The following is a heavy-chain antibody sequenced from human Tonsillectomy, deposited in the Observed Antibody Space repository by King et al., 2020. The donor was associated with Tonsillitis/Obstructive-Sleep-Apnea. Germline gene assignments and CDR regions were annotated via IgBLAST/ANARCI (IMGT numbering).Heavy chain of an antibody. J-gene: IGHJ1*01. CDR3: ARPTYYYDSSGYYEGGYFQH. D-gene: IGHD3-22*01. Sequence: QLQESGPGLVKPSETLSLTCTVSGGSISSSSYYWGWIRQPPGKGLEWIGSIYYSGSTYYNPSLKSRVTISVDTSKNPFSLKLSSVTAADTAGYYCARPTYYYDSSGYYEGGYFQHWGQGTLVTVSS. CDR2: IYYSGST. V-gene: IGHV4-39*01. CDR1: GGSISSSSYY.